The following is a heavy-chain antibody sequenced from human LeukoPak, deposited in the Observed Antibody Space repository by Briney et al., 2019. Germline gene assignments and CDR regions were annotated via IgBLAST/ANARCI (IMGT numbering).Heavy chain of an antibody. CDR1: GFTFSSYA. V-gene: IGHV3-30-3*01. D-gene: IGHD6-13*01. Sequence: GGSLRLSCAASGFTFSSYAMHWVRQAPGKGLEWVAVISYDGSNKYCADSVKGRFTISRDNSKNTLYLQMNRLRAEGSDVYYCVGDSDCWYLCDWGQGTLVTVSS. CDR3: VGDSDCWYLCD. J-gene: IGHJ4*02. CDR2: ISYDGSNK.